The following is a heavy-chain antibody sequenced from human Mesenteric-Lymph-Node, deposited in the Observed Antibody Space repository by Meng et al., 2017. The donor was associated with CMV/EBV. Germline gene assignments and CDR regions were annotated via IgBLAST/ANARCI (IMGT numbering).Heavy chain of an antibody. CDR3: ARDPRSYSSYIASRDYFDS. CDR2: ISGSGDII. D-gene: IGHD2-2*02. Sequence: GGSLRLPCAASGFTFSSYEMNWVRQAPGKGLEWVSYISGSGDIIYYADFVKGRFTVSRDNAKSSLYLEMNSLRVEDTAVYFCARDPRSYSSYIASRDYFDSWGQGARVTVSS. J-gene: IGHJ4*02. CDR1: GFTFSSYE. V-gene: IGHV3-48*03.